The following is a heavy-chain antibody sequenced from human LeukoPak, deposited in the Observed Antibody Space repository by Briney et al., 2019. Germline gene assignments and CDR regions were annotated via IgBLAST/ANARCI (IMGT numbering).Heavy chain of an antibody. D-gene: IGHD3-3*01. Sequence: GGSLRLSCAASGFTFSSYGMHWVRQAPGKGLEWVAVISYDGSNKYYAVSVKGRFTISRDNSKNTLYLQMNSLRAEDTAVYYCAKGWDAEWDYWGQGTLVTVSS. J-gene: IGHJ4*02. V-gene: IGHV3-30*18. CDR3: AKGWDAEWDY. CDR2: ISYDGSNK. CDR1: GFTFSSYG.